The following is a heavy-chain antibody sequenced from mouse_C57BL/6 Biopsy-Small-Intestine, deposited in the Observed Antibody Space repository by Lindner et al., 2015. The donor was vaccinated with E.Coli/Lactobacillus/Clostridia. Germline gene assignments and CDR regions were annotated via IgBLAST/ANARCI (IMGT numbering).Heavy chain of an antibody. CDR2: INPNYGTT. D-gene: IGHD2-3*01. V-gene: IGHV1-39*01. J-gene: IGHJ2*01. Sequence: QLQRSGPELVKPGASVKISCKASGYLFTDFNMNWVKQSNGKSLEWIGVINPNYGTTSYNQMFKGKATLTVDQSSSTAYMQLNSLTFEDSAVYYCARTGYYPFDQWGQGTTLTVSS. CDR1: GYLFTDFN. CDR3: ARTGYYPFDQ.